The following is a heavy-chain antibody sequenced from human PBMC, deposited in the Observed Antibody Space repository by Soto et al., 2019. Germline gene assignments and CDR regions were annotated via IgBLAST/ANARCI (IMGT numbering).Heavy chain of an antibody. J-gene: IGHJ6*03. CDR3: ARNREVPTVTPDYYMDV. CDR2: IIPILGIA. CDR1: GGTFSSYT. Sequence: ASVKVSCKASGGTFSSYTISWVRQAPGQGLEWMGRIIPILGIANYAQKFQGRVTITADKSTSTAYMELSSLRSEDTAVYYCARNREVPTVTPDYYMDVWGKGTTVTVSS. D-gene: IGHD4-17*01. V-gene: IGHV1-69*02.